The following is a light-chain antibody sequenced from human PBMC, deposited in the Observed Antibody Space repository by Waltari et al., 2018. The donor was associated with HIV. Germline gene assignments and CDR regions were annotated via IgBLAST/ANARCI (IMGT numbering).Light chain of an antibody. J-gene: IGLJ2*01. CDR2: EGN. Sequence: QSALTQPASVSGSPGQSITISCTGISSAVWTYSLVSWYQHPPGKAPTRMIYEGNKRPSGVSNRFSGSKSGNTASLTISGLQAEDEADYYCSSYTSFSTVLFGGGTKLTVL. CDR3: SSYTSFSTVL. V-gene: IGLV2-23*03. CDR1: SSAVWTYSL.